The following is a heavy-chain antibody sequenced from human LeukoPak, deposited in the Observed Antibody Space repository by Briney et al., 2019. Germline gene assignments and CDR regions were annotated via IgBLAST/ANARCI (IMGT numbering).Heavy chain of an antibody. CDR1: GFTFSTYD. Sequence: GSLRLSCAASGFTFSTYDINWVRKAPGKGLEWVSAVGDIGRSTYYADSVKGRFTISRDNSKNTLYLQMNSLRSEDTAVYYCAKRVTYSGSYAYFDYWGQGTLVTVSS. D-gene: IGHD1-26*01. CDR2: VGDIGRST. CDR3: AKRVTYSGSYAYFDY. V-gene: IGHV3-23*01. J-gene: IGHJ4*02.